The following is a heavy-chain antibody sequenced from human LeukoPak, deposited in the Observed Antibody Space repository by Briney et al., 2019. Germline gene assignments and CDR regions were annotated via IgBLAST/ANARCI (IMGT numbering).Heavy chain of an antibody. V-gene: IGHV3-23*01. CDR3: AKDDSWAYGEMLYFQH. D-gene: IGHD4-17*01. J-gene: IGHJ1*01. CDR2: ISGSGGST. Sequence: PGGSLRLSCAASGFTFSSYAMSWVRQAPGEGLEWVSAISGSGGSTYYADSVKGRFTISRDNSKNTLYLQMNSLRAEDTAVYYCAKDDSWAYGEMLYFQHWGQGTLVTVSS. CDR1: GFTFSSYA.